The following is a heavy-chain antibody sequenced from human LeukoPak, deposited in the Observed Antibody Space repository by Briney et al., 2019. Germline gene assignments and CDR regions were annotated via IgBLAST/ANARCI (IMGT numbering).Heavy chain of an antibody. Sequence: PGGSPRLSCAASGFTFSSYAMHWVRQAPGKGLEYVSAISSNGGSTYYANSVKGRFTISRDNSKNTLYLQVGSLRAEDMAVYYCARGFPSPDKRPCWGQGTLVTVSS. J-gene: IGHJ4*02. CDR3: ARGFPSPDKRPC. D-gene: IGHD3-10*01. V-gene: IGHV3-64*01. CDR2: ISSNGGST. CDR1: GFTFSSYA.